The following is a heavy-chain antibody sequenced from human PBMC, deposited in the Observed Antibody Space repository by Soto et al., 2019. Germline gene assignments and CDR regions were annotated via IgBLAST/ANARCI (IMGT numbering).Heavy chain of an antibody. D-gene: IGHD3-10*01. V-gene: IGHV3-11*06. CDR3: ARADYYGSGSRYYFDY. J-gene: IGHJ4*02. Sequence: GGSLRLSCAASGFTFSDYYMSWIRQAPGKGLEWVSYISSSSSYTNYADSVKGRFTISRDNAKNSLYLQMNSLRAEDTAVYYCARADYYGSGSRYYFDYWGQGTLVTVSS. CDR2: ISSSSSYT. CDR1: GFTFSDYY.